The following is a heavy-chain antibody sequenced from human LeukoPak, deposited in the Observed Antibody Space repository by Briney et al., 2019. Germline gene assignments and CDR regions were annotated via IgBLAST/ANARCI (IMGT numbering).Heavy chain of an antibody. J-gene: IGHJ4*02. D-gene: IGHD1-1*01. CDR1: GFTFSDYD. Sequence: GGSLRLSCAASGFTFSDYDMHWVRQATGKGLEWVSAIGTAGDTYYTGSVKGRFTIPRENAKNSLYLQMNSLRAGDTAVYYCARVAKERVGGVYYFDYWGQGTLVTVPS. V-gene: IGHV3-13*01. CDR2: IGTAGDT. CDR3: ARVAKERVGGVYYFDY.